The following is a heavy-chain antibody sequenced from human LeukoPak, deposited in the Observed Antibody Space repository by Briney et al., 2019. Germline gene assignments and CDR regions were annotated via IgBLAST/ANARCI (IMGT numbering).Heavy chain of an antibody. CDR3: ARVRGGYNYDYGGFDY. J-gene: IGHJ4*02. CDR1: CASISSYY. CDR2: ISYSWNT. V-gene: IGHV4-59*12. Sequence: SYTLSLTCSVACASISSYYWSLSRQPPGKVLYWIAYISYSWNTNYNPSLKSRVTISVDTSNSHVSLKLSSVTAADTAMYYCARVRGGYNYDYGGFDYWGQGNLVTVSS. D-gene: IGHD5-18*01.